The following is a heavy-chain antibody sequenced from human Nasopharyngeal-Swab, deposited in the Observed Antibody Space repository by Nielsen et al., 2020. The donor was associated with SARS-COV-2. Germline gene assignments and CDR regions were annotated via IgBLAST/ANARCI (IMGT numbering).Heavy chain of an antibody. CDR1: GFTFSSYS. V-gene: IGHV3-21*04. D-gene: IGHD3/OR15-3a*01. Sequence: GESLKISCAASGFTFSSYSMNWVRQAPGKGLEWVSSISSSSSYIYYADSVKGRFTISRDNAKNSLYLQMNSLRAEDTALYYCARDQSWTTDNYYYYGMDVWGQGTTVTVSS. CDR2: ISSSSSYI. CDR3: ARDQSWTTDNYYYYGMDV. J-gene: IGHJ6*02.